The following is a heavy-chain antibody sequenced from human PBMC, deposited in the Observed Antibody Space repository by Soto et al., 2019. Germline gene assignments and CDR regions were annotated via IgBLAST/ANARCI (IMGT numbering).Heavy chain of an antibody. J-gene: IGHJ6*03. V-gene: IGHV4-34*01. CDR2: INHFGST. D-gene: IGHD1-1*01. Sequence: SQTLSLTCDVDAGSFSGHYWNWIRQPPGKGLEWIGEINHFGSTNYNPSLKSRVTISVDTSKTQFSLNLSSVTAADTGVYYCARARCPFSQSADADSASHNTYYMDVWGKGTTVTVS. CDR1: AGSFSGHY. CDR3: ARARCPFSQSADADSASHNTYYMDV.